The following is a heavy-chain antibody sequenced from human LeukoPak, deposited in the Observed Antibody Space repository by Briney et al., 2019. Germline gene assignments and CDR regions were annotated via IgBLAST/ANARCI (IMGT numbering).Heavy chain of an antibody. Sequence: GGSLRLSCAASGFTFSNAWMSWVRQALGKGLEWVGRIKSKTDGGTTDYAAPVKGRFTISRDDLKNTLYLQMNSLKTEDTAVYYCTTRTYYDFWSGYQDVDYWGQGTLVTVSS. D-gene: IGHD3-3*01. J-gene: IGHJ4*02. CDR2: IKSKTDGGTT. CDR1: GFTFSNAW. V-gene: IGHV3-15*01. CDR3: TTRTYYDFWSGYQDVDY.